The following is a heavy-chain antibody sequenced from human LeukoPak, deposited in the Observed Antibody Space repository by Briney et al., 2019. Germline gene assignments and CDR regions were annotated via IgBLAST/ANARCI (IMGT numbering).Heavy chain of an antibody. CDR1: GGSFSGYY. CDR2: INHSGST. D-gene: IGHD6-6*01. Sequence: SETLSLTCAVYGGSFSGYYWSWIRQPPGKGLEWIGEINHSGSTNYNPSLKSRVTISVDTSKNQFSLKLSSVTAADTAVYYCARDSSSTDYWGQGTLVTVSS. J-gene: IGHJ4*02. CDR3: ARDSSSTDY. V-gene: IGHV4-34*01.